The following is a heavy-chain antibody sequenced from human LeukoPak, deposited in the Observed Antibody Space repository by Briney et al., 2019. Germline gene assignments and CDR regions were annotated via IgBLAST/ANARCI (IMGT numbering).Heavy chain of an antibody. D-gene: IGHD4-17*01. V-gene: IGHV3-23*01. CDR3: AKSVTTFNWYFDL. J-gene: IGHJ2*01. Sequence: GGSLRLSCAASEFTFSNYAMNWVRQAPGKGLEWVSGISGSGGSTYYADSVKGRFTISRDNSKNTLYLQMNSLRAEDTAIYYCAKSVTTFNWYFDLWGRGTLVTVSS. CDR2: ISGSGGST. CDR1: EFTFSNYA.